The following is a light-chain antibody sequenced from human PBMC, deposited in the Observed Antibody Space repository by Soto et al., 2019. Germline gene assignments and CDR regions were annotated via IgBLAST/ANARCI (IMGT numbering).Light chain of an antibody. Sequence: AIQMTQSPSSLSASVGDRVTITCRASQGIRNDLGWYQQKPGKATKLLIYAASSLQSGVPSRFSGSGSGTDFTLTISILQPEDVATYYCRQDYNYPLTFGQGTKVEIK. CDR1: QGIRND. CDR2: AAS. CDR3: RQDYNYPLT. V-gene: IGKV1-6*01. J-gene: IGKJ1*01.